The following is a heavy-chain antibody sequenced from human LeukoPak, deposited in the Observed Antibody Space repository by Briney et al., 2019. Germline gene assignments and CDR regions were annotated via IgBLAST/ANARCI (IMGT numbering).Heavy chain of an antibody. D-gene: IGHD3-10*01. V-gene: IGHV4-59*11. CDR3: ARSDYYYGSGSLDY. CDR1: GGSISSHY. J-gene: IGHJ4*02. Sequence: SETLSLTCTVSGGSISSHYWSWIRQPPGKGLEWIGYIYYSGSTNYNPSLKSRVTISVDTSKNQFSLKLSSVTAADTAVYYCARSDYYYGSGSLDYWGQGTLVTVSS. CDR2: IYYSGST.